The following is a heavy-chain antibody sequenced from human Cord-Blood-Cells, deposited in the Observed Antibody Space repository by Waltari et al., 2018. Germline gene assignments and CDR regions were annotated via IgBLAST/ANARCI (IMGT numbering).Heavy chain of an antibody. J-gene: IGHJ2*01. Sequence: QVQLQESGPGLVQPSETLSLTCTVSGGSISSYYWRWIRQHAGKGLEWIGRIYTSGSTNYNPSLKSRVTMSVDTSKNQFSLKLSSVTAADTAVYYCARDKGYCSSTSCYVWYFDLWGRGTLVTVSS. CDR2: IYTSGST. V-gene: IGHV4-4*07. D-gene: IGHD2-2*01. CDR3: ARDKGYCSSTSCYVWYFDL. CDR1: GGSISSYY.